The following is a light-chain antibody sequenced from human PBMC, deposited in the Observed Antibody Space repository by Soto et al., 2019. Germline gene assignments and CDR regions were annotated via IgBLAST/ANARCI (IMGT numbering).Light chain of an antibody. CDR2: KAS. CDR3: QQYKSSST. J-gene: IGKJ1*01. Sequence: IQLTQSPSSLSASVGDRVTITCRASQGISSYLGWYQQKPGKAPNLLINKASSLQSEVPSRFSGSGSGTEFTLTITSLQPDDFGVYYCQQYKSSSTFGQGTKVDIK. V-gene: IGKV1-9*01. CDR1: QGISSY.